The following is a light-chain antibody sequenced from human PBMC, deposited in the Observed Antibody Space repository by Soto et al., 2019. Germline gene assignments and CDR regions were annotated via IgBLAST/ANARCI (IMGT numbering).Light chain of an antibody. J-gene: IGKJ2*02. CDR3: MQPLQTPRT. Sequence: DIVMTQFPLSLPVTPGEPASISCRSSQSLLHSNGYKYLDWYLQKSGQSPQLLIYLGSNRASGVPDRFSGSGSGTDFTLKISRVEAEDVGVYYCMQPLQTPRTFGQGTKLEIK. V-gene: IGKV2-28*01. CDR1: QSLLHSNGYKY. CDR2: LGS.